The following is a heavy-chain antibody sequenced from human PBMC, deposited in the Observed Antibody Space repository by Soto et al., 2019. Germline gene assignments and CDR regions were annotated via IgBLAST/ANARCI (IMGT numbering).Heavy chain of an antibody. V-gene: IGHV3-23*01. D-gene: IGHD2-21*01. CDR3: AKDHIVVVIEIPDHNWFDP. J-gene: IGHJ5*02. CDR1: GFTFSSYA. Sequence: GGSLRLSCAASGFTFSSYAMSWVRQAPGKGLEWVSAISGSGGSTYYADSVKGRFTISRDNSKNTLYLQMNSLRAEDTAVYYCAKDHIVVVIEIPDHNWFDPWGQGTLVTVSS. CDR2: ISGSGGST.